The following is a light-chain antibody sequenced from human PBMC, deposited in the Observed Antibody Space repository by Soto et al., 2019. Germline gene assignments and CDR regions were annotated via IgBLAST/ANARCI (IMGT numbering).Light chain of an antibody. Sequence: EIVLTQSPATLSLSPGERATLSCRASQSVSSYLAWYQQKPGQAPRLLIYDASNRATDIPPRFSGSGSGTDFTLTISSLEPEDFALYYCQQRSNWRPVTFGQGTKLEIK. V-gene: IGKV3-11*01. J-gene: IGKJ2*01. CDR3: QQRSNWRPVT. CDR1: QSVSSY. CDR2: DAS.